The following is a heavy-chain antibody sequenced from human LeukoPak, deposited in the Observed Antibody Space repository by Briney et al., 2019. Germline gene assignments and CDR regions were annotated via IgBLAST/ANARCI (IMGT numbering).Heavy chain of an antibody. Sequence: ASVKVSCKASGYTFTSYDINWVRQATGQGLEWMGWMNPNSGNTGYAQKFQGRVTMTRNTSISTAYMELSRLRSDDTAVYYCARLRYYDFWSGYPAIDYYYYMDVWGRGPRSPSP. CDR2: MNPNSGNT. V-gene: IGHV1-8*01. J-gene: IGHJ6*03. D-gene: IGHD3-3*01. CDR3: ARLRYYDFWSGYPAIDYYYYMDV. CDR1: GYTFTSYD.